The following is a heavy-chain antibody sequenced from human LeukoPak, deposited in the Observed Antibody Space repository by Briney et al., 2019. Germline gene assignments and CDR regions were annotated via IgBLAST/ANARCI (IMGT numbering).Heavy chain of an antibody. Sequence: GGSLRLSCAASGFTFSSHSMNWVRQAPGRGLEWISYISRSSKTISYADSVKGRFTISRDNAKNSLFLQMDSLRVEGTAVYYCARDRRDWLVIDSWGQGTLVTVSS. V-gene: IGHV3-48*04. D-gene: IGHD3/OR15-3a*01. CDR2: ISRSSKTI. J-gene: IGHJ4*02. CDR3: ARDRRDWLVIDS. CDR1: GFTFSSHS.